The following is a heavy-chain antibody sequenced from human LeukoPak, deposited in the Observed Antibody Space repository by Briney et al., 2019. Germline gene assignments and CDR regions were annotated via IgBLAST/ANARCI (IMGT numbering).Heavy chain of an antibody. CDR2: IGFGDDSA. D-gene: IGHD1-26*01. CDR1: GFTFNNYA. CDR3: AKGGKWDVTPFDY. J-gene: IGHJ4*02. Sequence: PGGSLRLSCAASGFTFNNYAMSWVRQAPGKGLEWVSTIGFGDDSAYYADSVKGRFTISRDNSKNTLYLQMNYLRAEDTAVYYCAKGGKWDVTPFDYWGQGTLVTVSS. V-gene: IGHV3-23*01.